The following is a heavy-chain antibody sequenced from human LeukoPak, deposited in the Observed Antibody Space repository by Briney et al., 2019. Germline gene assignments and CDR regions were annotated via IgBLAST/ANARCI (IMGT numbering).Heavy chain of an antibody. J-gene: IGHJ4*02. V-gene: IGHV3-23*01. Sequence: GSLRLSCAGSGFAFSSQAIGRVRQAPRKGLGGVSVLSDSGGSTYYADSVKGRFTISRDNSKNTLFLQMNSLRAEDTAVYYCAKDARRTSGWYFFDYWGQGTLVTVSS. D-gene: IGHD6-19*01. CDR1: GFAFSSQA. CDR2: LSDSGGST. CDR3: AKDARRTSGWYFFDY.